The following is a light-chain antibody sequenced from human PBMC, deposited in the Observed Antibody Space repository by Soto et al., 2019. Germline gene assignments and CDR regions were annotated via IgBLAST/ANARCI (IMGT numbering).Light chain of an antibody. CDR2: GAS. J-gene: IGKJ1*01. CDR3: QQYNKWPLT. Sequence: EIVLTQSPGTLSLSPGERVTLSCRASQSVPSNYLAWYQHKPGQAPRLLVYGASTRATGVPARFSGSGSGTEFTLTISSLGSEDFAVYYCQQYNKWPLTFGQGTKVEIK. V-gene: IGKV3-15*01. CDR1: QSVPSN.